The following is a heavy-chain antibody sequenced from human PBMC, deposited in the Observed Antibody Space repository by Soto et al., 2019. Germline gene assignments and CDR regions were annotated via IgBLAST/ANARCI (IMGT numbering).Heavy chain of an antibody. V-gene: IGHV3-13*01. CDR3: ARGQEVGAHFFDS. J-gene: IGHJ4*02. CDR1: GFTFSGFD. Sequence: GGPLNLSCEASGFTFSGFDMHWVRHPPGKGLEWVSTIGTAGDTYYAVSVKGRFTISRDNAKNSLSLQMNSLRAGDTAVYFCARGQEVGAHFFDSWGQGTQVTVSS. CDR2: IGTAGDT. D-gene: IGHD2-15*01.